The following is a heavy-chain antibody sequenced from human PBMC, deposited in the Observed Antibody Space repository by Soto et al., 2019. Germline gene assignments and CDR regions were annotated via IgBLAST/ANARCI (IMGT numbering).Heavy chain of an antibody. CDR3: ATVPPRIVVVLAEFPT. CDR2: IYHNGIT. D-gene: IGHD2-21*01. CDR1: CTSISSTYW. V-gene: IGHV4-4*02. J-gene: IGHJ4*02. Sequence: QVQLKQSGPGLVRPSGTLSLTCRVSCTSISSTYWWTWVRQSPGKGLEWIGEIYHNGITKYNPSLKSRVSLSVDKSNNQFALKLTSVTAADTAVYYCATVPPRIVVVLAEFPTWGQGTLVTVSS.